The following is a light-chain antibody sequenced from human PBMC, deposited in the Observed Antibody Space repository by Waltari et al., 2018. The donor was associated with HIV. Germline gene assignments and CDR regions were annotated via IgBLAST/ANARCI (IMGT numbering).Light chain of an antibody. Sequence: SYVLAQPPSVSVAPGQTARITCGGDNIGSKSVHWYQQKPGQAPLLVVYDDSDRPSGIPERFSGSNSGNTATLTIRRVEAGDEADYYCQVWDSSSDDWVFGGGTKVTVL. V-gene: IGLV3-21*02. CDR2: DDS. J-gene: IGLJ3*02. CDR1: NIGSKS. CDR3: QVWDSSSDDWV.